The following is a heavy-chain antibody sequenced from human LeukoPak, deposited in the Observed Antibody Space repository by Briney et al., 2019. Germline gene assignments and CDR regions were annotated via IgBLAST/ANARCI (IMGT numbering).Heavy chain of an antibody. CDR3: AKDFGYSYGLCFDY. V-gene: IGHV3-30*18. CDR1: RCTFSSYG. D-gene: IGHD5-18*01. CDR2: ISYDGSNK. Sequence: GRSLRLSCAASRCTFSSYGVHWVSQAPGKGLEWVAVISYDGSNKYYADSVKGRFTISRDNSKNTLYLQMNSLRAEDTAVYYCAKDFGYSYGLCFDYWGQGTLVTVSS. J-gene: IGHJ4*02.